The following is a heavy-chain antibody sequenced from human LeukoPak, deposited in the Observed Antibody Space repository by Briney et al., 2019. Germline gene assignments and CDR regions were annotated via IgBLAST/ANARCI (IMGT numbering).Heavy chain of an antibody. D-gene: IGHD6-13*01. J-gene: IGHJ5*02. CDR2: IIPILGIA. CDR1: GGTFSSYA. V-gene: IGHV1-69*04. Sequence: SVKVSCKASGGTFSSYAISWVRQAPGQGLEWMGRIIPILGIANYAQKFQGRVTITADKSTSTAYMELSSLRSEDTAVYYCARVFAGYSSSWVGWFDPWGQGTLVTVSS. CDR3: ARVFAGYSSSWVGWFDP.